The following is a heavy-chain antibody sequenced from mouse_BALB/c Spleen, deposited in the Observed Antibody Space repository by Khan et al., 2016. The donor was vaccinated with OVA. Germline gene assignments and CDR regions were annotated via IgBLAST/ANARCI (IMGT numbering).Heavy chain of an antibody. CDR3: ARDWAAWFAY. J-gene: IGHJ3*01. CDR1: GYTFTDYA. CDR2: ISTYNGNT. D-gene: IGHD4-1*01. Sequence: QVQLQQSGPEVVRPGVSVKISCKGSGYTFTDYAMHWVKQSHAKSLEWIGVISTYNGNTTYNPKFTGKATMTVEKSSSTAYMDLDRLTSEDSAIYYCARDWAAWFAYWGQGTLVTVSA. V-gene: IGHV1S137*01.